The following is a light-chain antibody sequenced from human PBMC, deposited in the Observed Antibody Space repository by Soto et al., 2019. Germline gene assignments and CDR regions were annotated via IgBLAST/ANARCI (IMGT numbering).Light chain of an antibody. V-gene: IGLV2-23*01. J-gene: IGLJ2*01. CDR3: CSYAGSSTDVV. Sequence: QSVLTQPASVSGSPGQSITISCTGTSSDVGSYNLVSWYQQHPGKAPKLMIYEGSKRPSGVSHRFSGSKSGNTASLTISGLQAEDEADYYCCSYAGSSTDVVFGGGTTLTVL. CDR2: EGS. CDR1: SSDVGSYNL.